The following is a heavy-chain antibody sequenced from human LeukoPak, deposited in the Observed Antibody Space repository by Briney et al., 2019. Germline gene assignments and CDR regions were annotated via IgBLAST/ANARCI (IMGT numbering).Heavy chain of an antibody. CDR2: IYTSGST. J-gene: IGHJ5*02. Sequence: TLSLTCTVSGGSISSGSYYWSWIRQPAGKGLEWIGRIYTSGSTNYNPSLKSRVTISVDTSKNQFSLKLSSVTAADTAVYYCARASSSWTTDAIKWFDPWGQGTLVTVSS. V-gene: IGHV4-61*02. CDR1: GGSISSGSYY. CDR3: ARASSSWTTDAIKWFDP. D-gene: IGHD6-13*01.